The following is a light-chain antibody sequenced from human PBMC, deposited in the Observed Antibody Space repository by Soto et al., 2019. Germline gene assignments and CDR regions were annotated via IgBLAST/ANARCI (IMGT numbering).Light chain of an antibody. CDR3: RSYAGSNNVV. CDR2: EVS. V-gene: IGLV2-8*01. CDR1: SSDVGGYNY. J-gene: IGLJ2*01. Sequence: QSALTQPPSASGSPGQSVTIACTGTSSDVGGYNYVSWYQQHPGKAPKLMIYEVSKRPSGVPDRFSGSKSGNTASLTVSGLQAEDEADYYCRSYAGSNNVVCGGGTKLTVL.